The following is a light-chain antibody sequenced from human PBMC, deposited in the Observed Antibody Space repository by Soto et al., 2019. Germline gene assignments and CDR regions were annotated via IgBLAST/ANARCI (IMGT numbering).Light chain of an antibody. V-gene: IGKV3-20*01. CDR1: QSVSGSY. CDR3: QQYIISPWT. J-gene: IGKJ1*01. Sequence: DIVLTQSPGTLSLSPGERATLSCRASQSVSGSYLAWYQQKVGQAPRLLIYGAFIRATGIPDRFSGSGSGTDFTLTISRLEPEDFAVYYCQQYIISPWTFDQGTKVEIK. CDR2: GAF.